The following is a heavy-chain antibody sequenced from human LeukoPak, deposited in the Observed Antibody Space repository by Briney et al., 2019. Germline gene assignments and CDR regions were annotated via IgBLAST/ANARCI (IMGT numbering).Heavy chain of an antibody. CDR1: GYTFTSYD. V-gene: IGHV1-18*01. J-gene: IGHJ3*02. CDR3: ARDRLRYFDWLPLSTVDHAFDI. D-gene: IGHD3-9*01. CDR2: MNPNSGNT. Sequence: GASVKVSCKASGYTFTSYDINWVRQATGQGLEWMGWMNPNSGNTNYAQKLQGRVTMTTDTSTSTAYMELRSLRSDDTAVYYCARDRLRYFDWLPLSTVDHAFDIWGQGTMVTVSS.